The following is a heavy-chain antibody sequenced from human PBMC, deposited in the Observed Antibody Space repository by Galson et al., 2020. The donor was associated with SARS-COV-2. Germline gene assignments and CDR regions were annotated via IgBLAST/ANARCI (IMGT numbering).Heavy chain of an antibody. CDR2: INPSGGSP. D-gene: IGHD3-3*01. CDR1: GYTFTSYY. CDR3: ARDRGLEGITSVGVVGYYYGMDV. V-gene: IGHV1-46*01. J-gene: IGHJ6*02. Sequence: ASVKVSCKASGYTFTSYYMHWVRQAPGQGLEWMGIINPSGGSPSYAQKFQGRVTMTRDTSTSTVYMELSSLRSEDTAVYYCARDRGLEGITSVGVVGYYYGMDVWGQGTTVTVSS.